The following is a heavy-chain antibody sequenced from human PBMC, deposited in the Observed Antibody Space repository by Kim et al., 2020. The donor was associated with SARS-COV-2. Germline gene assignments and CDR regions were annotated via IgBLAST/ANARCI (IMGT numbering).Heavy chain of an antibody. CDR3: ARVNVVVVAATGWYFDY. Sequence: SVKVSCKASGGTFSSYAISWERQAPGQGLEWKGGIIPIFGTANYAQKFQGRVTITADESTSTAYMELSSLRSEDTAVYYCARVNVVVVAATGWYFDYWGQGTLVTVSS. CDR1: GGTFSSYA. CDR2: IIPIFGTA. D-gene: IGHD2-15*01. V-gene: IGHV1-69*13. J-gene: IGHJ4*02.